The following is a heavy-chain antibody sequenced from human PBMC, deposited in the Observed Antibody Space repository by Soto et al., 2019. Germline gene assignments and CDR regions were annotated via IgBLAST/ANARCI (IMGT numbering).Heavy chain of an antibody. V-gene: IGHV3-13*05. Sequence: GGSLRLSCAASGFTFSSYDMHWVPQATGKGLEWVSAIGTAGDPYYPGSVKGRITISRENAKNSLYLQMNSLRAGDTAVYYCARDGQFGAFDIWGQGTMVTVSS. CDR3: ARDGQFGAFDI. D-gene: IGHD3-16*01. J-gene: IGHJ3*02. CDR2: IGTAGDP. CDR1: GFTFSSYD.